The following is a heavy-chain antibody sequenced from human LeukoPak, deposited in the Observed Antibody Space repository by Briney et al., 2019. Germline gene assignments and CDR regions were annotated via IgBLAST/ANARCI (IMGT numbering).Heavy chain of an antibody. CDR2: IKSQGDGGTT. CDR3: TTDSRHLADY. Sequence: GGSLRLSCAASGFILNDAWMSWVRQAPGKGLEWVGRIKSQGDGGTTDYAAPVKGRFTISRDGSTNTLFLQMTSLKTEDTAVYYCTTDSRHLADYWGQGTLVTVSS. J-gene: IGHJ4*02. V-gene: IGHV3-15*01. CDR1: GFILNDAW.